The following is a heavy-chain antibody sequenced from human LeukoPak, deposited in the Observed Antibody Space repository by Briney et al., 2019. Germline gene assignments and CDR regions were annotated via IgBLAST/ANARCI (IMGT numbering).Heavy chain of an antibody. V-gene: IGHV4-59*01. Sequence: SETLSLTCTVSGGSITNYYWSWIRQPPGKGLEWIGWIYYTGATQYNPSLRGRITFSVDTSQNQFSLKLTSVTAADTAVYYCAWYSGNSFRWFDPWGQGTLVTVSS. J-gene: IGHJ5*02. CDR1: GGSITNYY. D-gene: IGHD1-26*01. CDR3: AWYSGNSFRWFDP. CDR2: IYYTGAT.